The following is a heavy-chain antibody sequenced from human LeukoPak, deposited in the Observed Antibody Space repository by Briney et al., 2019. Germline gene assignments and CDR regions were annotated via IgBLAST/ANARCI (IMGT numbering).Heavy chain of an antibody. Sequence: SETLSLTCTVSGGSISSGGYYWSWIRQPPGKGLEWIGYISHSGSTYYNPSLKRRVTISVDTSKNQFSLKLSSVTAADTAVYYCARSGGYCGGTTCHVEYFDVWGRGTLVTVSS. CDR3: ARSGGYCGGTTCHVEYFDV. CDR1: GGSISSGGYY. J-gene: IGHJ2*01. V-gene: IGHV4-30-2*01. CDR2: ISHSGST. D-gene: IGHD2-15*01.